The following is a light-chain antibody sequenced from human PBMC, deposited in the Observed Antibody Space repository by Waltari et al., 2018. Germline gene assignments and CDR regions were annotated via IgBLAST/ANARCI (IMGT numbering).Light chain of an antibody. V-gene: IGKV3-15*01. Sequence: EIAMTPYPATLSVSPGDRATLPCRANQSVSSNLAWYQWKPGQAPRLLIYGASTRATGIPARFSASGSGTEFTLTISSLQSEDFVVYYCQQYNNWPPWTFGQGTKVEVK. CDR3: QQYNNWPPWT. CDR1: QSVSSN. CDR2: GAS. J-gene: IGKJ1*01.